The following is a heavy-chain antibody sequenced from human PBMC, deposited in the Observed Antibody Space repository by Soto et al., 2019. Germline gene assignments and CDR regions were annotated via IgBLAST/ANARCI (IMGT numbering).Heavy chain of an antibody. Sequence: EVQLVESGGGLVKPGGSLRLSCAASGFTFSSYSMNWVRQAPGKGLEWVSSISSSSSYIYYADSVKGRFTISRDNAKNSLYLQMISLRAEDTAVYYCARDPGYYYYGMDVWGQGTTVTVSS. CDR2: ISSSSSYI. J-gene: IGHJ6*02. V-gene: IGHV3-21*01. CDR3: ARDPGYYYYGMDV. CDR1: GFTFSSYS.